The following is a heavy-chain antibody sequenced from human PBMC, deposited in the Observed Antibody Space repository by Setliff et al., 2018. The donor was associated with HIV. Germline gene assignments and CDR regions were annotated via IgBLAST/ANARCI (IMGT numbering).Heavy chain of an antibody. V-gene: IGHV4-4*02. D-gene: IGHD3-16*01. CDR2: TYHTGSA. CDR1: GGSISSSYW. J-gene: IGHJ5*02. Sequence: KTSETLSLTCAVSGGSISSSYWWSWVRQPPGKGLEWIGHTYHTGSANYNPSLESRVSISVDTSKNQFSLWLSAVTVADTAVYYCARERGEGHYDRTANWFDPWGQGILVTVSS. CDR3: ARERGEGHYDRTANWFDP.